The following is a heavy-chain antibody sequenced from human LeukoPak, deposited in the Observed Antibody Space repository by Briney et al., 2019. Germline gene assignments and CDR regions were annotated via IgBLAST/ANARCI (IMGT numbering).Heavy chain of an antibody. Sequence: ASVKVSCKASGYTFTGYHMHWVRQAPGQGLEWMGWINPNSGGTNYAQKFQGRVTMTRDTSISTAYMELSRLRSDDTAVYYCARGGPEQLAPYNWFDPWGQGTLVTVSS. CDR2: INPNSGGT. CDR3: ARGGPEQLAPYNWFDP. J-gene: IGHJ5*02. CDR1: GYTFTGYH. D-gene: IGHD6-6*01. V-gene: IGHV1-2*02.